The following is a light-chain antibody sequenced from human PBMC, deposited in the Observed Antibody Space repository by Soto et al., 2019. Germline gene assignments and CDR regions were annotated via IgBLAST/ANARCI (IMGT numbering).Light chain of an antibody. CDR1: QGIANY. CDR3: QQSYSTIT. V-gene: IGKV1-27*01. Sequence: DIQMTQSPSSLSASVGDRVTITCRASQGIANYLAWHQQKPGKVPKLLIYAASTLQSGVPSRFSGSGSGTDFTLTISSLQPEDFATYYCQQSYSTITFGQGTRLEIK. J-gene: IGKJ5*01. CDR2: AAS.